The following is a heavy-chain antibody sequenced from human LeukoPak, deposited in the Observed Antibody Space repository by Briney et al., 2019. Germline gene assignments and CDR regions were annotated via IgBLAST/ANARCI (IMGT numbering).Heavy chain of an antibody. V-gene: IGHV3-23*01. Sequence: GGSLRLSCAASGFTFNNYAMNWVRQAPGKGLEWVSVITSSGSTYYADSVKGRFIISRDNSENTLYLQMNSLRAEDTAIYYCAKDLYGDYDFDCWGRGTLVTVSS. CDR2: ITSSGST. CDR3: AKDLYGDYDFDC. D-gene: IGHD4-17*01. J-gene: IGHJ4*02. CDR1: GFTFNNYA.